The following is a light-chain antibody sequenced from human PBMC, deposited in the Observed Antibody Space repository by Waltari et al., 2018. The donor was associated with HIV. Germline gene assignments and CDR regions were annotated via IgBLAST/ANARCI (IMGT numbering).Light chain of an antibody. CDR3: QVWDSSTVI. Sequence: SYLLTQAPSVSVAPGQTATLNFGGDYLGSKNVSWFQQKAGQAPLLVIFTTFNLPSGVQELFSGSNSANTAPLTISGAQLADEGDYYCQVWDSSTVIFGSGT. CDR1: YLGSKN. CDR2: TTF. V-gene: IGLV3-9*01. J-gene: IGLJ1*01.